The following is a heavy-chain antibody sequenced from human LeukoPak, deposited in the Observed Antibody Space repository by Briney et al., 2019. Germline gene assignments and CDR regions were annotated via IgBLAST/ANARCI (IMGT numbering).Heavy chain of an antibody. D-gene: IGHD1-26*01. V-gene: IGHV3-7*01. Sequence: GGSLRLSCAASGFTFSNYWMSWVRQAPGKGLELVANIKEDGSEKYYVDSVKGRFTISRDNAKNSLYLQINSLRAEDTAVYYCVYGGSYYVAWGQGTLVTVSS. CDR3: VYGGSYYVA. CDR1: GFTFSNYW. J-gene: IGHJ5*02. CDR2: IKEDGSEK.